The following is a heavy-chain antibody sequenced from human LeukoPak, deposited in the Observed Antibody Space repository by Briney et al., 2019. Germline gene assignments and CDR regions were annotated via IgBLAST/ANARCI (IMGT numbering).Heavy chain of an antibody. V-gene: IGHV1-69*13. CDR3: ARPSIDFWSGYYTPFDY. Sequence: EASVKVSCKASGGTFSSYAISWVRQAPGQGLEWMGGIIPIFGTANYAQKFQGRVTITADESTSTAYMELSSLRSEDTAAYYCARPSIDFWSGYYTPFDYWGQGTLVTVSS. J-gene: IGHJ4*02. CDR1: GGTFSSYA. D-gene: IGHD3-3*01. CDR2: IIPIFGTA.